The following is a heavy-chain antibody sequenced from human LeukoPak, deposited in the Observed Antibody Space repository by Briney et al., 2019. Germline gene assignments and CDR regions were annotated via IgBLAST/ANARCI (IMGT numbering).Heavy chain of an antibody. J-gene: IGHJ3*02. V-gene: IGHV3-74*01. CDR3: LTIVETPIDAFDI. CDR1: GFTFSKYW. CDR2: INPDDKST. Sequence: GGSLRLSCAASGFTFSKYWLHWVRQPPGRGLVWLARINPDDKSTTYADSVKGRFTISIDDAKETLFLQMNSLTAEDTAVYYCLTIVETPIDAFDIWGQGAMVTVSS. D-gene: IGHD4-23*01.